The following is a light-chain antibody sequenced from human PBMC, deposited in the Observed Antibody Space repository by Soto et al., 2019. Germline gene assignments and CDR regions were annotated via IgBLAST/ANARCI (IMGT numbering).Light chain of an antibody. Sequence: DIQMTQSPSSVSAFVVDKVTITCLASQNIDKWIAWYQQKPGKAPKLLIYAASSLRGGVPSRFSGSGSGTDFTLTISSLQPEDFATYSCQQARSFPITFGQGTRLEIK. CDR3: QQARSFPIT. CDR2: AAS. V-gene: IGKV1-12*01. CDR1: QNIDKW. J-gene: IGKJ5*01.